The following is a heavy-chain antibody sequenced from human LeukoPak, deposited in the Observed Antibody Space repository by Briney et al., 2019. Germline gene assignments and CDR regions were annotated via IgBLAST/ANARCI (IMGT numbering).Heavy chain of an antibody. D-gene: IGHD5-24*01. CDR2: IIGSGVST. Sequence: GGSLRLSCAASVFTFSIYAMSWVRQAPGKGLEWVSAIIGSGVSTYYADSVKGRFTISRENPKNTLYLKKKSLRAEDPAVYYCAKTHNVDGYNYQNAFDIWGQGTMVTVSS. CDR3: AKTHNVDGYNYQNAFDI. CDR1: VFTFSIYA. V-gene: IGHV3-23*01. J-gene: IGHJ3*02.